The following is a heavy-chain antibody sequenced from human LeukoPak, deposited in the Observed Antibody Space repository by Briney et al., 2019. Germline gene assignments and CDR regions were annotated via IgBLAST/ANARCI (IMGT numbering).Heavy chain of an antibody. J-gene: IGHJ4*01. CDR2: VSYSGST. D-gene: IGHD2-15*01. Sequence: SETVSLTCSVAGSSMSIYYWSWIRQPPGKGLEWIGYVSYSGSTNYSPSLKTPLTISVDTSKNQFSQKLSSVTAADTAVYYCASLSRVAGTFSEFLFWGHERLVAVSS. V-gene: IGHV4-59*01. CDR3: ASLSRVAGTFSEFLF. CDR1: GSSMSIYY.